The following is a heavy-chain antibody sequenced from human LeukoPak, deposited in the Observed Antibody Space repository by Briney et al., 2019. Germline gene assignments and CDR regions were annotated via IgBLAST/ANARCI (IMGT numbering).Heavy chain of an antibody. Sequence: PSETLTLTCTVSGCSISSYYWSWIRQPPGKGLEWIGYIYYSGSTNYNPSLKRRVTISVDTSKTQFSLTLSSVTAADTAVYYCARYSNYGDYYYYYMDVWGKGTTVTVSS. CDR3: ARYSNYGDYYYYYMDV. CDR1: GCSISSYY. D-gene: IGHD4-11*01. V-gene: IGHV4-59*01. J-gene: IGHJ6*03. CDR2: IYYSGST.